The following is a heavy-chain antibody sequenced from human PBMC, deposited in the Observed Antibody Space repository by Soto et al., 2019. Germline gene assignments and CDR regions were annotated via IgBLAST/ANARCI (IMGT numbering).Heavy chain of an antibody. CDR2: INPNSGGT. D-gene: IGHD6-6*01. J-gene: IGHJ5*02. V-gene: IGHV1-2*04. CDR3: ARSPSPAIAARMLDP. Sequence: ASVKVSCKASGYTFTGYYMHWVRQAPGQGLEWMGWINPNSGGTNYAQKFQGWVTMTRDTSISTAYMELSRLRSDDTAVYYCARSPSPAIAARMLDPWGQGTLVTVSS. CDR1: GYTFTGYY.